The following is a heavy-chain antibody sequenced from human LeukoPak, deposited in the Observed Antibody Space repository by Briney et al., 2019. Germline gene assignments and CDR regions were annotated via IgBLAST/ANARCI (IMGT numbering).Heavy chain of an antibody. J-gene: IGHJ4*02. CDR1: GFTFSSYS. V-gene: IGHV3-66*01. Sequence: AGGSLRLSCAASGFTFSSYSMNWVRQAPGKGLEWVSLIYSGDTTYYADSVKGRFTISRDNSQNTLYLQMNSLRAEDTAVYYCARGITGHDYWGQGTLVTVSS. D-gene: IGHD1-14*01. CDR3: ARGITGHDY. CDR2: IYSGDTT.